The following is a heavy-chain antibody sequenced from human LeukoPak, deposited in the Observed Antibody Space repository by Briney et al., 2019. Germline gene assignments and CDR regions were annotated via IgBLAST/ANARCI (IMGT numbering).Heavy chain of an antibody. Sequence: GGSLRLSCAASGFTFSDYYMSWLRQAPGKGLEWVSYISSSGSTIYYADSVKGRFTISRDNAKNSLYLQMNSLRAEDTAVYYCARDRSDGWFDPWGQGTLVTVSS. CDR1: GFTFSDYY. V-gene: IGHV3-11*01. J-gene: IGHJ5*02. D-gene: IGHD3-3*01. CDR3: ARDRSDGWFDP. CDR2: ISSSGSTI.